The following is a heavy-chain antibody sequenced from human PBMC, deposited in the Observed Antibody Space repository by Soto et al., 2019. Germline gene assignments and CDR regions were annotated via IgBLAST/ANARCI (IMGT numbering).Heavy chain of an antibody. V-gene: IGHV3-21*06. CDR1: GFTFTRYS. CDR3: ARESEDLTSNFDY. J-gene: IGHJ4*02. Sequence: GGSLRLSCAASGFTFTRYSMNWVRQAPGKGLEWVSSISSTTNYIYYEDSMKGRFTISRDNAKNSLYLEMNSLRAEDTAVYYCARESEDLTSNFDYWGQGTLVTVSS. CDR2: ISSTTNYI.